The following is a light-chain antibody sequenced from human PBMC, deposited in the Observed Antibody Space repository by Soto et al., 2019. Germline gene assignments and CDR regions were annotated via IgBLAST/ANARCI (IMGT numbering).Light chain of an antibody. CDR2: DVT. CDR3: CSYAGSYFV. V-gene: IGLV2-11*01. Sequence: QSALTQPRSVSGSPGQSVTISCTGTSSDVGGYNYVSWYQQHPGRAPKFMIYDVTKRPSGVPDRFSGSKSGNTASLTISGLQVEDGADYYCCSYAGSYFVFGTGTKVTVL. CDR1: SSDVGGYNY. J-gene: IGLJ1*01.